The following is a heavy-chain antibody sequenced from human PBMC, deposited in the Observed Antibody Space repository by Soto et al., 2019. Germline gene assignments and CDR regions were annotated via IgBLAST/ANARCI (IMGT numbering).Heavy chain of an antibody. D-gene: IGHD3-10*01. CDR2: LHYSGST. J-gene: IGHJ2*01. CDR1: GGSISSGGYY. V-gene: IGHV4-31*03. Sequence: QVQLQESGPGLVKPSQTLSLTCTVSGGSISSGGYYWSWIRQHPGKGLEWIGYLHYSGSTYYNPSLNSRVTISVDTPKTQFSLKLSSVTAADTAVYYCASVTVRGFDLWGRGTLVTVSS. CDR3: ASVTVRGFDL.